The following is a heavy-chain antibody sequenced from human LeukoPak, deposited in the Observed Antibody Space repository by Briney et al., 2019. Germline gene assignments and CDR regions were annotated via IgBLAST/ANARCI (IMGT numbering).Heavy chain of an antibody. CDR2: MSPDSGNT. CDR3: ARYAYGSGSYYQKPFDY. Sequence: ASAKVSCKASGYTFTSYATNWVRQATRQGLEWMGWMSPDSGNTGYAQKFQGRVTMTRNTSISTAYMELSSLTSDDTAVYYCARYAYGSGSYYQKPFDYWGQGTLVTVSS. CDR1: GYTFTSYA. D-gene: IGHD3-10*01. V-gene: IGHV1-8*01. J-gene: IGHJ4*01.